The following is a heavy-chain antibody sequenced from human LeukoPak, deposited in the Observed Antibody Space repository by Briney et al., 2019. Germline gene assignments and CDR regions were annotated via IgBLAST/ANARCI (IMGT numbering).Heavy chain of an antibody. Sequence: RSETLSLTCTVSGGSISSYYWSWIRQPAGKGLEWIRRIYTSGSTNYNPSLKSRVTMSVDTSKNQFSLKLSSVTAADTAVYYCARDPYYDILTGYYYGMDVWGQGTTVTVSS. D-gene: IGHD3-9*01. CDR1: GGSISSYY. V-gene: IGHV4-4*07. CDR2: IYTSGST. CDR3: ARDPYYDILTGYYYGMDV. J-gene: IGHJ6*02.